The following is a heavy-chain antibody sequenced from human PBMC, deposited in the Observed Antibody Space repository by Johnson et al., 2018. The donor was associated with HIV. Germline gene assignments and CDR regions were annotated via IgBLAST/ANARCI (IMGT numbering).Heavy chain of an antibody. V-gene: IGHV3-20*04. CDR3: ARDFVAFGECTAFDI. Sequence: VQLVESGGGVVRPGGSLRLSCAASGFTYDDYGMSWVRQAPGKGLEWVSGINWNGGSTGYEDSVKGRFTISRDNAKNSLYLQMNSLRAEDTALYYCARDFVAFGECTAFDIWGQGTMVTVSS. CDR2: INWNGGST. J-gene: IGHJ3*02. CDR1: GFTYDDYG. D-gene: IGHD3-10*01.